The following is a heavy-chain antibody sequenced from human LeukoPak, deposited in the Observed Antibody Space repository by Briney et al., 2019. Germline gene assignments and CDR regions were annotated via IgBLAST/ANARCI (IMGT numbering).Heavy chain of an antibody. D-gene: IGHD3-16*02. J-gene: IGHJ4*02. Sequence: GSLRLSCAASGFTFSSYAMSWVRQAPGRGLEWVSSISDGGSGTYYADSVKGRFTISRDNSKNMVYLQMNSLRAEDTAVYYCAKFDAGGYVWGNYRHFDYWGQGTLVAVSS. CDR2: ISDGGSGT. CDR3: AKFDAGGYVWGNYRHFDY. CDR1: GFTFSSYA. V-gene: IGHV3-23*01.